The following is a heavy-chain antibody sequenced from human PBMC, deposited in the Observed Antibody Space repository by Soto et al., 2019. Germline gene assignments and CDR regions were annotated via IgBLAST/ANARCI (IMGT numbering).Heavy chain of an antibody. D-gene: IGHD6-6*01. Sequence: QVQLQQWGAGLLKPSETLSLTCAVYGGSFSGYYWSWIRQPPGKGLEWIGEINHSGSTNYNPSLKSRVTISVDTSKNQFSLKLSSVTAADTAVYYCARDRWSSSRLDYWGQGTLVTVSS. V-gene: IGHV4-34*01. J-gene: IGHJ4*02. CDR2: INHSGST. CDR1: GGSFSGYY. CDR3: ARDRWSSSRLDY.